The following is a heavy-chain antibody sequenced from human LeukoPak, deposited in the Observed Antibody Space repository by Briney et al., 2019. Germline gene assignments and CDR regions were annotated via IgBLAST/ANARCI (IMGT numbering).Heavy chain of an antibody. CDR3: ATDRAWLRRSGYYYYGMDV. J-gene: IGHJ6*02. D-gene: IGHD5-12*01. V-gene: IGHV1-24*01. CDR2: FDPEDGET. CDR1: GYTLTELS. Sequence: ASVKVSCKVSGYTLTELSMHWMRQAPGKGLEWMGGFDPEDGETIYAQKFQGRVTMTEDTSTDTAYMELSSLRSEDTAVYYCATDRAWLRRSGYYYYGMDVWGQGTTVTVSS.